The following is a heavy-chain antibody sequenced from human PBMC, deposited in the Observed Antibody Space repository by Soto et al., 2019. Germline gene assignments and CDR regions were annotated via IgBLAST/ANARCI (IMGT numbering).Heavy chain of an antibody. CDR3: ARLARFSLDF. CDR2: FYSDDTT. J-gene: IGHJ4*02. Sequence: EVPLVESGGGLIQPGGSLRLSCAASGLTVSSNYMGWVRQAPGKGLEWISVFYSDDTTYYADSVKGRFTISRDNSKNTLYLQMNSLRADDTALYYCARLARFSLDFWGQGTLVTVSS. D-gene: IGHD3-3*01. CDR1: GLTVSSNY. V-gene: IGHV3-53*01.